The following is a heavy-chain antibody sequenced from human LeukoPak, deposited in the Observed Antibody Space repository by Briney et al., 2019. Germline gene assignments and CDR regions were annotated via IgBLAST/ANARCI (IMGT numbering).Heavy chain of an antibody. CDR3: AFSDYY. V-gene: IGHV4-34*01. Sequence: PSETLSLTCAAYGGSFSGYYWSWIRQPPGKGLEWIGEINHSGSTNYNPSLKSRVTISVDTSKNQFSLKLSSVTAADTAVYYCAFSDYYWGQGTLVTVSS. CDR1: GGSFSGYY. D-gene: IGHD5-12*01. CDR2: INHSGST. J-gene: IGHJ4*02.